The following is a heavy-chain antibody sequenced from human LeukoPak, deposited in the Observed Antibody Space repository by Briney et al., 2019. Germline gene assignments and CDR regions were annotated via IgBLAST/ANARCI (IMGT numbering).Heavy chain of an antibody. CDR2: IYYSGST. V-gene: IGHV4-39*07. CDR1: GGSISSSSYY. J-gene: IGHJ3*02. CDR3: ARDWGEDSVDAFDI. Sequence: PSETLSLTCTVSGGSISSSSYYWGWIRQPPGKGLEWIGSIYYSGSTYYNPSLKSRVTISVDTSKNQFSLKLSSVTAADTAVYYCARDWGEDSVDAFDIWGQGTMVTVSS. D-gene: IGHD3-16*01.